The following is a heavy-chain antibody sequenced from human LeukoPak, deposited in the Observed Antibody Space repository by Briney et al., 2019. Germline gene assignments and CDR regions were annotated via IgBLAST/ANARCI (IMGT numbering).Heavy chain of an antibody. Sequence: GGSLRLSCTASGITFSSDGMHWVRQAPGKGLEWVALINCDGSNKYYADSVKGRFPISRDNSKNMLYLQMNSLRAEDTAVYYCAKDRIVVVPAASDAFDIWGQGTMVTVSS. CDR1: GITFSSDG. J-gene: IGHJ3*02. CDR3: AKDRIVVVPAASDAFDI. V-gene: IGHV3-30*02. D-gene: IGHD2-2*01. CDR2: INCDGSNK.